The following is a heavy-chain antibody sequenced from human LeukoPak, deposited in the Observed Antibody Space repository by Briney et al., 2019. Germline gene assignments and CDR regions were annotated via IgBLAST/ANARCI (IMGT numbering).Heavy chain of an antibody. Sequence: SETLSLTCTVSGYSISSGYYWGWIRQPPGKGLEWIGSIYHSGSTYYNPSLKSRVTISVDTSKNQFSLKLSSVTAADTAVYYCARSPFRGDSSGWNYYYYYMDVWGKGTTVTISS. J-gene: IGHJ6*03. CDR1: GYSISSGYY. CDR2: IYHSGST. CDR3: ARSPFRGDSSGWNYYYYYMDV. D-gene: IGHD6-19*01. V-gene: IGHV4-38-2*02.